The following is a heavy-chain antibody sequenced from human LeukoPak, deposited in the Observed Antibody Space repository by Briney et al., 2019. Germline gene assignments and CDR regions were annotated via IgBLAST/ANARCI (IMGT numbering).Heavy chain of an antibody. CDR2: ISAYNGDT. CDR1: GYTFGSYG. CDR3: ARDTALIITPGGPDF. D-gene: IGHD2-8*02. J-gene: IGHJ4*02. Sequence: ASVKVSCKASGYTFGSYGISWVRQAPGQGLEWVGWISAYNGDTRYAQHHQGRVTLTTDTSTGTAYMELRSLTSDDTALYYCARDTALIITPGGPDFWGRGTLITVSS. V-gene: IGHV1-18*01.